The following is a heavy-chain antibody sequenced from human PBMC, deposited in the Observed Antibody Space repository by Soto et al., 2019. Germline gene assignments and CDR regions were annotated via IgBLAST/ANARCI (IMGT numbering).Heavy chain of an antibody. CDR2: IYYSGST. CDR3: AKDGESTYYDFWSGYSNFDY. CDR1: GGSISSGDYY. J-gene: IGHJ4*02. Sequence: QVQLQESGPGLVKPSQTLSLTCTVSGGSISSGDYYWSWIRQPPGKGLEWIGYIYYSGSTYYADSVKGRFTISRDNSKNTLYLQMNSLRAEDTAVYYCAKDGESTYYDFWSGYSNFDYWGQGSLVTVSS. D-gene: IGHD3-3*01. V-gene: IGHV4-30-4*01.